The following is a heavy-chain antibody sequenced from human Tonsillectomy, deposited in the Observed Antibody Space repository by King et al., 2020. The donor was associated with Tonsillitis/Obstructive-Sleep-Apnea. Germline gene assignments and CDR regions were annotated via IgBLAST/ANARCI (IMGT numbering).Heavy chain of an antibody. V-gene: IGHV3-66*01. CDR2: IFSGGST. J-gene: IGHJ3*02. CDR1: GFTVSSNY. Sequence: VQLVESGGGLVQPGGSLRLSCAASGFTVSSNYMSWVRQAPGKGLEWVSVIFSGGSTYYADSVKGRFTISRDNSKNTLYLQMDSLRAEDTAVYYCAAWGLANRGYCSGGSCSIHDAFDIWGQGTMVTVSS. CDR3: AAWGLANRGYCSGGSCSIHDAFDI. D-gene: IGHD2-15*01.